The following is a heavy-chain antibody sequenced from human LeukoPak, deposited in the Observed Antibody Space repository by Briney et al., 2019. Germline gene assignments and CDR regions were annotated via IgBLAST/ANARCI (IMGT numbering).Heavy chain of an antibody. V-gene: IGHV3-30*18. CDR2: ISYDGSNK. Sequence: YAPSGSTVGRDCMRSARQAPGKGLEWVAVISYDGSNKYYADSVKGRFTISRDNSKNTLSLQMNSLRAEDTAVYYCAKVSHYGSCLLGAFDVWVQGRMVTVSS. CDR1: GSTVGRDC. D-gene: IGHD2-15*01. J-gene: IGHJ3*01. CDR3: AKVSHYGSCLLGAFDV.